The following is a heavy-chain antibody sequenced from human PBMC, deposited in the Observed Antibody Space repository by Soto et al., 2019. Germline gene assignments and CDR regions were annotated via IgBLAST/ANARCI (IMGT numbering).Heavy chain of an antibody. CDR1: GYTFTGYY. D-gene: IGHD1-1*01. CDR3: ARAGRNWTRVGSLDP. Sequence: GAAVKVSCKASGYTFTGYYMHWVRQAPGQGLEWMGWINPNSGGTNYAQKFQGWVTMTRDTSISTAYMELSRLRSDDTAVYYCARAGRNWTRVGSLDPWGQGTLVTVSS. J-gene: IGHJ5*02. CDR2: INPNSGGT. V-gene: IGHV1-2*04.